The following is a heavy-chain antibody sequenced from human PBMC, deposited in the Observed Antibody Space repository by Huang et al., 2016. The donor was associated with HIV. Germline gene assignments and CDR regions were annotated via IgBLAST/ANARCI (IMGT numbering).Heavy chain of an antibody. D-gene: IGHD6-19*01. CDR3: AREKAADSAWYGVYYFDY. CDR1: GGSFSGYY. CDR2: INHIRKN. J-gene: IGHJ4*02. Sequence: QVQLRQWGAGLVKPSETLSLTCAVYGGSFSGYYWTWIRQSPGKGLEWIGEINHIRKNNYQASLKSRVTISKDTAKNQFSLQLTSVSAADTGVYFCAREKAADSAWYGVYYFDYWGEGALVTVTS. V-gene: IGHV4-34*01.